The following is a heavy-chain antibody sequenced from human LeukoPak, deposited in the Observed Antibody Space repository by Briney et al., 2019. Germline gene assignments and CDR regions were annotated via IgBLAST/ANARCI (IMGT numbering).Heavy chain of an antibody. CDR1: GGSISSYY. Sequence: SETLSLTCTVSGGSISSYYWSWIRQPPGKGLEWIGYIYYSGSTNYNPSLKSRVTISVDTSKNQFSLKLSSVTAADTAVYYCARTPGGYYSYGMDVWGQGTTVTVSS. CDR2: IYYSGST. V-gene: IGHV4-59*01. D-gene: IGHD2-15*01. CDR3: ARTPGGYYSYGMDV. J-gene: IGHJ6*02.